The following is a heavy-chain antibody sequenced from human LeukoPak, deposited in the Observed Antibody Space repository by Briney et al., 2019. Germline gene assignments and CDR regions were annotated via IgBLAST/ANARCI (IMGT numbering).Heavy chain of an antibody. CDR1: GGSISSSSYY. J-gene: IGHJ4*02. CDR2: IYYSGST. CDR3: ARRGAGLVRGVIITFFNY. Sequence: ASETLSLTCTVSGGSISSSSYYWDWIRQPPGKGLEWIGSIYYSGSTNYNPSLQSRVTISVDTSNNQFSLKLSSVTAADTAVYYCARRGAGLVRGVIITFFNYWGQGTPVTVSS. D-gene: IGHD3-10*01. V-gene: IGHV4-39*01.